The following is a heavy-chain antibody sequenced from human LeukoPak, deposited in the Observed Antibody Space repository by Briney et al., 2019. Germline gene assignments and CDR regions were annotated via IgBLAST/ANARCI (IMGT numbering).Heavy chain of an antibody. CDR3: AKVPYYDFWSGYPPYFDY. CDR1: GFTFSSYA. J-gene: IGHJ4*02. Sequence: GGSLRLSCAASGFTFSSYAMSWVRQAPGKGLEWVSAISGSGGSTYYADSVKGRFTISRGNSKNTLYLQMNSLRAEDTAVYYCAKVPYYDFWSGYPPYFDYWGQGTLVTVSS. V-gene: IGHV3-23*01. D-gene: IGHD3-3*01. CDR2: ISGSGGST.